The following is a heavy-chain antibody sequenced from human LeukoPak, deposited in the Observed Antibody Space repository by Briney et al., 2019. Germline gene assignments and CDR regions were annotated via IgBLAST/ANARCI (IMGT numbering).Heavy chain of an antibody. V-gene: IGHV3-30-3*01. J-gene: IGHJ6*02. CDR2: ISFDGTNK. CDR3: AREVAVSGTEDGAFNV. Sequence: GGSLRLSCAASGFSFSSYAMHWVRQAPGKGLEWVAVISFDGTNKYYADSVKGRLTISRDNSENTLHLQMNSLRAEDTAVYFCAREVAVSGTEDGAFNVWGPGTTVTVSS. D-gene: IGHD6-19*01. CDR1: GFSFSSYA.